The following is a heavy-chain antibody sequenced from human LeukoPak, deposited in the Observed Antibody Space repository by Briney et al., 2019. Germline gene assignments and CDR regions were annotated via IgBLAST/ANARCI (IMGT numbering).Heavy chain of an antibody. D-gene: IGHD2-21*02. CDR1: GFTFSSYA. Sequence: PGGSLRLSCSASGFTFSSYAMHWVRQAPGKGLEYVSAISSNGGSTYYADSVKGRFTISRDNSKNTLYLQMSSLRAEDTAVYYCMNGGRGDLPDYWGQGTLVTVSS. J-gene: IGHJ4*02. CDR2: ISSNGGST. CDR3: MNGGRGDLPDY. V-gene: IGHV3-64D*06.